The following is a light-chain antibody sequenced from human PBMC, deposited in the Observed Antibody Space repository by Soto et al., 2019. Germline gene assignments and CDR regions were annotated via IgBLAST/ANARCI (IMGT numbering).Light chain of an antibody. CDR2: GVS. CDR3: QQYGSSPTST. J-gene: IGKJ1*01. V-gene: IGKV3-20*01. Sequence: EIVLTQSPGTLSLSPGERATLSCRASQSVSSSYLAWYQQKPGQAPRLLIDGVSNRATGIPDRFSGSGSGTDFTLTISRLEPEDFAVYYCQQYGSSPTSTFGQGTNVEIK. CDR1: QSVSSSY.